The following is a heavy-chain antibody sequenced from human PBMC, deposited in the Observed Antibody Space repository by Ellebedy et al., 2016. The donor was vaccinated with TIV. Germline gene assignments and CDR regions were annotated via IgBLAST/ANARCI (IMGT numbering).Heavy chain of an antibody. CDR1: GDSISSSSTY. V-gene: IGHV4-39*01. Sequence: PSETLSLTCTVSGDSISSSSTYWGWIRQPPGKGLEWIGSIYYSGSTYHNPSLKSRVTISVDTSENQFSLKLNSVTAADTAVYYCARPGDCAGTSCYLTWGQGTLVTVSS. J-gene: IGHJ5*02. CDR3: ARPGDCAGTSCYLT. D-gene: IGHD2-2*01. CDR2: IYYSGST.